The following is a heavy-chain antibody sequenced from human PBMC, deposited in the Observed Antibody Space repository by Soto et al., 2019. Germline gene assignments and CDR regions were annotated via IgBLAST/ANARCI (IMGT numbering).Heavy chain of an antibody. D-gene: IGHD3-22*01. Sequence: SETLSLTCIVSGGSVSSSNWWSWVRQPPGEGLEWIGEIYHSGSTTYNPSLKSRATISVDKSENQFSLRLKSVTAADTAVYYCASVGSDYYNSGYYLPWGPGTLVTVSS. CDR2: IYHSGST. V-gene: IGHV4-4*02. CDR1: GGSVSSSNW. J-gene: IGHJ5*02. CDR3: ASVGSDYYNSGYYLP.